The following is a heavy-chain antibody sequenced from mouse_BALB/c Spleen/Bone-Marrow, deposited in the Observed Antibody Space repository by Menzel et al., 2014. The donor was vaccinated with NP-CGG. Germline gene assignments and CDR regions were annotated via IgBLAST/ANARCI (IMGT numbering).Heavy chain of an antibody. D-gene: IGHD1-2*01. CDR3: TKLLRLRKYFDV. Sequence: EVKLMESGGGLVKPGGPLKLSCAASGFTLSGYNMSWVRQTPEKRLEWVATISSGGSYTYYLDSVKGRFTISRDNAENTLYLQMSSPKSEDTAMYYCTKLLRLRKYFDVWGAGTTVTVSS. J-gene: IGHJ1*01. CDR1: GFTLSGYN. CDR2: ISSGGSYT. V-gene: IGHV5-6-4*01.